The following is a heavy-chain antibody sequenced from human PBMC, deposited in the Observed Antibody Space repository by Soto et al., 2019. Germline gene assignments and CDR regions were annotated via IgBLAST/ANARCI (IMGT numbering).Heavy chain of an antibody. J-gene: IGHJ6*02. CDR1: GFTFSSYA. CDR2: ISGSGGST. Sequence: GGSLRLSCAASGFTFSSYAMSWVRQAPGKRLEWVSAISGSGGSTYYADSVKGRFTISRDNSKNTLYLQMNSLRAEDTAVYYCVTGIAEIRSGPYYYYGMDVWGQGTTVTVSS. CDR3: VTGIAEIRSGPYYYYGMDV. V-gene: IGHV3-23*01. D-gene: IGHD3-3*01.